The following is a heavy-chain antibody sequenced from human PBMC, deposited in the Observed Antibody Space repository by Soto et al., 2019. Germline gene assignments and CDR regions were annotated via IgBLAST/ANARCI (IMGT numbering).Heavy chain of an antibody. V-gene: IGHV1-18*01. CDR2: ISAYNGNT. CDR3: ASNIVATMADAFDI. Sequence: ASVKVSCKASGYTFTSYGISLVRQAPGQGLEWMGWISAYNGNTNYAQKLQGRVTMTTDTSTSTAYMELRSLRSDDTAVYYCASNIVATMADAFDIWGQGTMVTVSS. D-gene: IGHD5-12*01. CDR1: GYTFTSYG. J-gene: IGHJ3*02.